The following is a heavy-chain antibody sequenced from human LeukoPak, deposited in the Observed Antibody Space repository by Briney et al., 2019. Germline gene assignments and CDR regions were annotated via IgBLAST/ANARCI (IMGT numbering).Heavy chain of an antibody. CDR2: IYYSGST. V-gene: IGHV4-59*12. J-gene: IGHJ4*02. CDR1: GGSISSYY. Sequence: SETLSLTCTVSGGSISSYYWSWIRQPPGKGLEWIGYIYYSGSTNYNPSLKSRVTISVDRSKNQFSLKLSSVTAADTAVYYCARAHFRMVRGVIREYYFDYWGQGTLVTVSS. D-gene: IGHD3-10*01. CDR3: ARAHFRMVRGVIREYYFDY.